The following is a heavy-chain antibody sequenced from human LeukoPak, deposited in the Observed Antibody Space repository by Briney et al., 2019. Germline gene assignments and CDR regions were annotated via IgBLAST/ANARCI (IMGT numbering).Heavy chain of an antibody. Sequence: GGSLRLSCAASGFTFSTYVMSWVRQAPGKGLEWVSAISGSGGSTYYADSVKGRFTISRDNSKNTLYLQMNSLRAEDTAVYYCAKVPYYDILTGYYDYWGQGTLVTVSS. V-gene: IGHV3-23*01. CDR2: ISGSGGST. D-gene: IGHD3-9*01. CDR1: GFTFSTYV. J-gene: IGHJ4*02. CDR3: AKVPYYDILTGYYDY.